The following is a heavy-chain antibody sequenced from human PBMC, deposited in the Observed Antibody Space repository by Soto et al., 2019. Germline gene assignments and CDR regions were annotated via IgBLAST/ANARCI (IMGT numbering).Heavy chain of an antibody. CDR3: ARLTYDADTAPSFHYYFDS. D-gene: IGHD5-18*01. V-gene: IGHV5-10-1*01. CDR2: IDPSDSQT. CDR1: GYSFAGYW. Sequence: PGESLKISCKGSGYSFAGYWITWVRQKPGKGLEWMGRIDPSDSQTYYSPSFLGHVTISVTKSITTVFLQWSSLRASDTAMYYCARLTYDADTAPSFHYYFDSWGQGTPVTVSS. J-gene: IGHJ4*02.